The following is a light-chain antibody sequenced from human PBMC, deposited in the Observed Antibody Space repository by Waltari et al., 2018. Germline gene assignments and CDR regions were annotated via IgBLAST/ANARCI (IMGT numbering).Light chain of an antibody. Sequence: EIVLTQAPGTLSLAPGERATRCCRARQSVGRSVAWYQQKPGQAPRLLIYDASKRATGIRERVRGSGSGTDFSLTRSRLEPEDFAVYYCQMYVRLAVTFGQGTKVEIK. CDR2: DAS. V-gene: IGKV3-20*01. CDR1: QSVGRS. CDR3: QMYVRLAVT. J-gene: IGKJ1*01.